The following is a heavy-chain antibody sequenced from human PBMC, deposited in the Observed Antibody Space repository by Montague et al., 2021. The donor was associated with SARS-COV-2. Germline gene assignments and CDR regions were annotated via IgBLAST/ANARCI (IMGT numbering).Heavy chain of an antibody. Sequence: SETLSLTCTVSGDSINTYYWNWIRQPPGKGLEWLGSIFYTGSTNYNPSLKSRVTISLDTSKNQFFLKVTSVTAADTAVYYCARQAASSYFYYGVDVWGQGTTVTVSS. CDR2: IFYTGST. D-gene: IGHD6-13*01. CDR1: GDSINTYY. V-gene: IGHV4-59*12. CDR3: ARQAASSYFYYGVDV. J-gene: IGHJ6*02.